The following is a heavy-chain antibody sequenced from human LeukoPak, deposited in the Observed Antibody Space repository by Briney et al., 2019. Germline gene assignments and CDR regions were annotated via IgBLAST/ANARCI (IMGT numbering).Heavy chain of an antibody. Sequence: ASVKVSCKVSGYTLTELSMHWVRQAPGKGLEWMGGFDPEDGETIYAQKFQGRVTMTEDTSTDTAYMELSSLRSEDTAVNYCATEVITFGGVIADGYWGQGTLVTVSS. CDR2: FDPEDGET. CDR1: GYTLTELS. V-gene: IGHV1-24*01. CDR3: ATEVITFGGVIADGY. D-gene: IGHD3-16*02. J-gene: IGHJ4*02.